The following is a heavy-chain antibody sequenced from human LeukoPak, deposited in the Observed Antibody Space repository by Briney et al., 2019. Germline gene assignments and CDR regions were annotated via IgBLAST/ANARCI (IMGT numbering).Heavy chain of an antibody. J-gene: IGHJ3*02. CDR2: IYYSGST. D-gene: IGHD2-2*01. V-gene: IGHV4-39*01. Sequence: ASETLSLTCTVSGGSISSSSYYWGWIRQPPGKGLEWIGSIYYSGSTYYNPSLKSRVTISVDTSKNQFSLKLSSVTAADTAVYYCARYCSSTSCGENDAFDIWGQGTMVTVSS. CDR3: ARYCSSTSCGENDAFDI. CDR1: GGSISSSSYY.